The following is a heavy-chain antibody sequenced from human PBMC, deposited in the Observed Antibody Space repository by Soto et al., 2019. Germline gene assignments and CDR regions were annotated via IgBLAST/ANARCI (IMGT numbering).Heavy chain of an antibody. D-gene: IGHD3-10*01. CDR2: ISAYNGNT. J-gene: IGHJ6*03. CDR3: ARAVARGRTTISYYYYMDV. CDR1: GYTFTSYG. V-gene: IGHV1-18*01. Sequence: QVQLVQSGAEVKKPGASVKVSCKASGYTFTSYGISWVRQAPGQGLEWMGWISAYNGNTNYAQKLQGRVTMTTDTSTSTAYMELRSLRSDDTAVYYCARAVARGRTTISYYYYMDVWGKGTTVTLSS.